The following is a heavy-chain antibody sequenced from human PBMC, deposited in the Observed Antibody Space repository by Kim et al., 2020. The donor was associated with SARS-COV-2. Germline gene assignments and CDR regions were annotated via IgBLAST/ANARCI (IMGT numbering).Heavy chain of an antibody. CDR1: GYTFTSYA. CDR3: ARDRVDYYDSSGYYSGMDV. D-gene: IGHD3-22*01. J-gene: IGHJ6*02. V-gene: IGHV1-3*01. Sequence: ASVKVSCKASGYTFTSYAMHWVRQAPGQRLEWMGWINAGNGNTKYSQKFQGRVTITRDTSASTAYMELSSLRSEDTAVYYCARDRVDYYDSSGYYSGMDVWGQGTTVTVSS. CDR2: INAGNGNT.